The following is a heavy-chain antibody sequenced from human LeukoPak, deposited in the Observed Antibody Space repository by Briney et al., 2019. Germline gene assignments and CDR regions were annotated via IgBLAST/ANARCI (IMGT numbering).Heavy chain of an antibody. CDR3: ASEYYYDSSGYYPYFDY. CDR2: IYYSGST. CDR1: GGSISSYY. V-gene: IGHV4-59*08. Sequence: SETLSLTCTVSGGSISSYYWSWIRQPPGKGLEWIGYIYYSGSTNYNPSLKSRVTISVDTSKNQFSLKLSSVTAADTAVYYCASEYYYDSSGYYPYFDYWGQGTLVTVSS. D-gene: IGHD3-22*01. J-gene: IGHJ4*02.